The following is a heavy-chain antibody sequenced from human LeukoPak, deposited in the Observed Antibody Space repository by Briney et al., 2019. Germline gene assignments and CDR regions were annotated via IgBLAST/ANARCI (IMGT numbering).Heavy chain of an antibody. CDR2: IIPIFGTA. CDR1: GDTFSSYA. D-gene: IGHD4-23*01. CDR3: ARADYGGNTPLDY. V-gene: IGHV1-69*05. J-gene: IGHJ4*02. Sequence: SVKFSCKASGDTFSSYAISWVRQAPGQGLEWMGRIIPIFGTANYAQRFQGRATITTDESTSTAYMELSSLRSEDTAVYYCARADYGGNTPLDYWGQGTLVTVSS.